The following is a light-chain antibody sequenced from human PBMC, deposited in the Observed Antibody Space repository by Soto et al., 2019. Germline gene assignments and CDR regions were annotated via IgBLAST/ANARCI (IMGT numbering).Light chain of an antibody. CDR3: QVWGGSSDQVV. CDR1: SIGTKS. V-gene: IGLV3-21*02. J-gene: IGLJ2*01. Sequence: SYELTQPPSMSVAPGQTARITCGGNSIGTKSVHWYQQKPGQAPVLVVYDDFDRPSGIPERFSGSNSGNTATLTISRVEAGDEADYSCQVWGGSSDQVVFGGGTKVTVL. CDR2: DDF.